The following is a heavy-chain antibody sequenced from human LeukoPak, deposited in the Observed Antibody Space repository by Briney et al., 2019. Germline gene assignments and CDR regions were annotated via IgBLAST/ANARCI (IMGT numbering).Heavy chain of an antibody. J-gene: IGHJ4*02. CDR2: MTPSSGSA. Sequence: ASVKVSCKTSGYRFTSYDISWARQATGQGLQWMGRMTPSSGSAEYAQRFQGRVTLTGDTASGTAYLELRSLSADDTAIYYCAREGPLFVLDYWGQGTRVAVSS. CDR3: AREGPLFVLDY. CDR1: GYRFTSYD. D-gene: IGHD6-6*01. V-gene: IGHV1-8*01.